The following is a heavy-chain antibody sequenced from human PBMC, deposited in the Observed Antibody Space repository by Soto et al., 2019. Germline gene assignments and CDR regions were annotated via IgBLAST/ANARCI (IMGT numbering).Heavy chain of an antibody. V-gene: IGHV3-23*01. D-gene: IGHD4-17*01. CDR1: GFSFSSYA. CDR2: ISASGPKT. CDR3: AKDPNGDYVGAFDI. J-gene: IGHJ3*02. Sequence: GGSLRLSCAASGFSFSSYAMSWVRQAPGKGPEWVSGISASGPKTYYADSVKGRFSISRDTSTNTLYLQMNSLRAEDTAVYYCAKDPNGDYVGAFDIWGQGTMVTVSS.